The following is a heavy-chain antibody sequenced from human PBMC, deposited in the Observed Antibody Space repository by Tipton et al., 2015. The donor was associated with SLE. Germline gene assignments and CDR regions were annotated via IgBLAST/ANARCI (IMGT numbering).Heavy chain of an antibody. CDR1: GGSISSGGYP. J-gene: IGHJ4*02. D-gene: IGHD4-23*01. CDR3: ARDTDYGGNYFDY. Sequence: TLSLTCAVSGGSISSGGYPWSWIRQPPGKGLEWIGYIYHSGSTYYNPSLKSRVTMSVDRSKNQFSLKLSSVTAADTAVYYCARDTDYGGNYFDYWGQGTLVTVSS. CDR2: IYHSGST. V-gene: IGHV4-30-2*01.